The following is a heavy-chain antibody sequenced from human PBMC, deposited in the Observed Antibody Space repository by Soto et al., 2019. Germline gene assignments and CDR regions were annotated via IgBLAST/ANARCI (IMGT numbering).Heavy chain of an antibody. V-gene: IGHV1-18*01. CDR1: GYTFTSYG. CDR2: ISAYNGNT. D-gene: IGHD2-15*01. CDR3: ARDDCSGGSCYPEGLAY. J-gene: IGHJ4*02. Sequence: QVQLVQSGAEVKKPGASVKVSCKASGYTFTSYGISWVRQAPGQGLEWMGWISAYNGNTNSAQKLQGRVIMTTATSTSTAYMELRSLRSDDTAVYYCARDDCSGGSCYPEGLAYWGQGTLVTVSS.